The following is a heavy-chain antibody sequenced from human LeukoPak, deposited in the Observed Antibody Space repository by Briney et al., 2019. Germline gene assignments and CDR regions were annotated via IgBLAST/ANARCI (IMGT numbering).Heavy chain of an antibody. D-gene: IGHD5-12*01. CDR2: INPGGGST. CDR3: ASQENVDIVATPIDY. Sequence: GASVKVSCKASGYTFTSYYMHWVRQAPGQGLEWMGIINPGGGSTSYAQKFQGRVTMTRDTSTSTVYMELSSLRSEDTAVYYCASQENVDIVATPIDYWGQGTLVTVSS. CDR1: GYTFTSYY. V-gene: IGHV1-46*03. J-gene: IGHJ4*02.